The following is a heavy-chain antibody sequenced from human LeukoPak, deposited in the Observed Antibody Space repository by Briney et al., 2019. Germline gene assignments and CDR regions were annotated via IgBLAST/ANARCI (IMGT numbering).Heavy chain of an antibody. Sequence: GSLRLSCAGSGFTFISYSMNWVRPAPGEGLEWVSYISSSSRTIYYADSVKGRFTISRDNAKNSLYLQMNSLRAEDTAVYYCAREGATAGSGYYFDYWGQGSLVTVSS. V-gene: IGHV3-48*04. D-gene: IGHD6-13*01. CDR3: AREGATAGSGYYFDY. J-gene: IGHJ4*02. CDR1: GFTFISYS. CDR2: ISSSSRTI.